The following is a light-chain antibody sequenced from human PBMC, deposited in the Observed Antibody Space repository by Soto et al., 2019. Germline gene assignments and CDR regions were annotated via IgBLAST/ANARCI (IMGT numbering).Light chain of an antibody. CDR2: DAS. CDR1: RDIGKY. CDR3: QRYDSLPPT. V-gene: IGKV1-33*01. J-gene: IGKJ5*01. Sequence: DIQMTQSPSSLSASVGDRVTITCQASRDIGKYLNWFQEKPGKAPKLLIYDASNLQTGVPSRFVGSGSATDFTFTISSLQPEDFATYYCQRYDSLPPTFGHGTRLEI.